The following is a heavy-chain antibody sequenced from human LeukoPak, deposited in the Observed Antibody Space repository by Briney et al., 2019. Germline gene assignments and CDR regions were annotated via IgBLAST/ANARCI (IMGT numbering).Heavy chain of an antibody. J-gene: IGHJ4*02. CDR3: ARVRVRWYDYVWGSYRYLDY. Sequence: SETLSLTCAVYGGSFSGYYWSWIRQPPGKGLEWIGEINHSGSTNYNPSLKSRVTISVDTSKNQFSLKLSSVTAADTAVYYCARVRVRWYDYVWGSYRYLDYWGQGTLVTVSS. CDR1: GGSFSGYY. V-gene: IGHV4-34*01. CDR2: INHSGST. D-gene: IGHD3-16*02.